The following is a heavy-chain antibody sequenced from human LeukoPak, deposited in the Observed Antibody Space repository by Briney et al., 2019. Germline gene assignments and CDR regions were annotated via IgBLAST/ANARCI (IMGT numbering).Heavy chain of an antibody. V-gene: IGHV4-30-4*08. D-gene: IGHD3-10*01. CDR1: GGSISSGDYY. J-gene: IGHJ3*02. CDR3: ARAYYYGSGSYAFDI. CDR2: IYYSGST. Sequence: ASQTLSLTCTVSGGSISSGDYYWSWIRQPPGKGLGWIGYIYYSGSTNHNPSLKSRVTISVDTSKNQFSLKLSSVTAADTAVYYCARAYYYGSGSYAFDIWGQGTMVTVSS.